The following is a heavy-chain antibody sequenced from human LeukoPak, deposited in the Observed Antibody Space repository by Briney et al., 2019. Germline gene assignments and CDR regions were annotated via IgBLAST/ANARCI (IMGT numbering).Heavy chain of an antibody. V-gene: IGHV3-23*01. CDR1: GFTFSSYD. Sequence: PGGSLRLSCAASGFTFSSYDMSWVRQAPGKGVEWVSAISGSGGSTYYAEYVKGGFNIARENDKNRLYLQMNSLRAEDTAVYYCARDRFYSPFPFTFDIWGQGTMVTVSS. D-gene: IGHD5-18*01. CDR3: ARDRFYSPFPFTFDI. J-gene: IGHJ3*02. CDR2: ISGSGGST.